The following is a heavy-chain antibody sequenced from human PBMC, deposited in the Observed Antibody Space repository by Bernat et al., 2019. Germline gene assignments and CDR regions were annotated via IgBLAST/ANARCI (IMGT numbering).Heavy chain of an antibody. J-gene: IGHJ4*02. CDR1: GYTFTSYA. Sequence: QVQLVQSGAEVKKPGASVKVSCKASGYTFTSYAMHWVRQAPGQRLEWMGWINAGNGNTKYSQKFQGRVTITRDTSASTAYMELSSLRSEDTAVYYCARAASVWPGLLYFDYWGQGTLVTVSS. CDR3: ARAASVWPGLLYFDY. V-gene: IGHV1-3*01. CDR2: INAGNGNT. D-gene: IGHD5/OR15-5a*01.